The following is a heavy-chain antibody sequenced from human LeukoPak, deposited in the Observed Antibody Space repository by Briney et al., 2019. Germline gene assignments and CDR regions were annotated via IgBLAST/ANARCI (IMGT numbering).Heavy chain of an antibody. CDR3: ARGIFGVVIMQRGGYYYGMDV. CDR2: ISSSSSYI. CDR1: GFTFSSYS. Sequence: GGSLRLSCAASGFTFSSYSMNWVRQAPGKGLEWVSSISSSSSYIYYADSVKGRFTISRDNAKNSLYPQMNSLRAEDTAVYYCARGIFGVVIMQRGGYYYGMDVWGQGTTVTVSS. V-gene: IGHV3-21*01. D-gene: IGHD3-3*01. J-gene: IGHJ6*02.